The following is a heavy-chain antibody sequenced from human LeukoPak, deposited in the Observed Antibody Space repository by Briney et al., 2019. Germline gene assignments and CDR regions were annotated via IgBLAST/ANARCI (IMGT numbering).Heavy chain of an antibody. CDR1: GGTFSSYA. D-gene: IGHD2-2*01. J-gene: IGHJ6*04. V-gene: IGHV1-69*06. Sequence: ASVKVSCKASGGTFSSYAISWVRQAPGQGLEWRGGIIPIFGTANYAQKFQGRVTITADKSTSTAYMELSSLRSEDTAVYYCARVLGVVPAAMSYYGMDVWGKGTTVTVSS. CDR2: IIPIFGTA. CDR3: ARVLGVVPAAMSYYGMDV.